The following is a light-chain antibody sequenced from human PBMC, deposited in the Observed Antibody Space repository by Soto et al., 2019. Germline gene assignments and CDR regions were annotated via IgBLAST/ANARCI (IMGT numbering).Light chain of an antibody. J-gene: IGKJ4*01. Sequence: DIQMTQSPSSVSASVGDTVTITCRASQDIGSWLAWFQQKPGRAPKLLIYAASSLQSGVPSRFSGSGFGADFTLTIRSLQPEDFATYYCQQANSFPLSFGGGTKVEIK. CDR2: AAS. V-gene: IGKV1-12*01. CDR3: QQANSFPLS. CDR1: QDIGSW.